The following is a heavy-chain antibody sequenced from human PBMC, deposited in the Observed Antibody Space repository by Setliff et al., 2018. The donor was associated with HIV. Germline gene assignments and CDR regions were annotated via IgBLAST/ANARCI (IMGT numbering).Heavy chain of an antibody. CDR1: GGTFRRNA. J-gene: IGHJ6*03. CDR2: IITMLGTA. D-gene: IGHD4-4*01. CDR3: AREGGSNLPSGGEGLVNYFQYMDV. Sequence: SVKVSCKASGGTFRRNAISWVRQAPGQGLEWMGGIITMLGTADHAEKFQDRVTITADESTRTVYMELSSLRSEDTDVYYCAREGGSNLPSGGEGLVNYFQYMDVWGTGTTVTVSS. V-gene: IGHV1-69*13.